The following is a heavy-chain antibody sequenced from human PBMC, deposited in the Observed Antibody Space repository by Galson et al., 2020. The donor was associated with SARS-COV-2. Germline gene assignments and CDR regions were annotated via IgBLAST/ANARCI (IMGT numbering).Heavy chain of an antibody. J-gene: IGHJ6*02. Sequence: ASVKVSCKVSGYTLTELSMHWVRQAPGKGLEWMGGFDPEDGETIYAQKFPGRVTMTEDTSTDTAYMELSSLRSEDTAVYYCATGLPLSGSYYDYYYYYGMDVWGQGTTVTVSS. CDR3: ATGLPLSGSYYDYYYYYGMDV. CDR1: GYTLTELS. V-gene: IGHV1-24*01. CDR2: FDPEDGET. D-gene: IGHD1-26*01.